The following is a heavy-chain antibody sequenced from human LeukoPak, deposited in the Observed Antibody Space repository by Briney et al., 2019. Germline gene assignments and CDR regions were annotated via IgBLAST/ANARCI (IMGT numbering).Heavy chain of an antibody. D-gene: IGHD6-13*01. V-gene: IGHV4-59*08. CDR2: ISHTGSTNYTGST. CDR1: GGSITSYF. J-gene: IGHJ3*02. CDR3: ARLVSGSGYSSINDAFDI. Sequence: SETLSLTCTVSGGSITSYFWSWIRQPPGKRLEWLGYISHTGSTNYTGSTNYNPSLWNRVTILLDTSKNQFSLKLTSVTAADTAVYYCARLVSGSGYSSINDAFDIWGQGTMVTVSS.